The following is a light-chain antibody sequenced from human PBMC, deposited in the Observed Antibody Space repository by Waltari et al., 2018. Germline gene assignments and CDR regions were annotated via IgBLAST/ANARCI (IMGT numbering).Light chain of an antibody. CDR2: DDI. CDR1: SRF. J-gene: IGLJ2*01. V-gene: IGLV2-23*01. Sequence: QSALSQPASASGSPGRSITISCIEGSRFVSWYQQHPGKAPKLMIYDDIRRPSGVSNRFSASKSDNTASLTISGLQADDEAVYYCSSFVGGTTYLLIGGGTRLTVL. CDR3: SSFVGGTTYLL.